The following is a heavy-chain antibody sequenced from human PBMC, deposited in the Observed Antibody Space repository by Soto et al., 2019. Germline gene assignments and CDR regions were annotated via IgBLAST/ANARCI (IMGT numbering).Heavy chain of an antibody. J-gene: IGHJ6*02. CDR3: ASSVVVVPAATPTGYYYYGMYV. Sequence: QVQLVHSVAEGKKPGSSVKVSCQASGGTCSSYAISWVRQAPGQGLEWMGGIIPIFGTANYAQKFQGRGTITADEYKSTCYMEMSNLRSEDTAVYYCASSVVVVPAATPTGYYYYGMYVWGQETTVPVSS. CDR1: GGTCSSYA. D-gene: IGHD2-2*01. V-gene: IGHV1-69*01. CDR2: IIPIFGTA.